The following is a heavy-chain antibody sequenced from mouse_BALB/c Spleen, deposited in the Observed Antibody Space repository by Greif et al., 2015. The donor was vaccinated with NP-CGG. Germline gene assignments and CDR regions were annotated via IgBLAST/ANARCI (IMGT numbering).Heavy chain of an antibody. D-gene: IGHD1-1*02. V-gene: IGHV2-6-7*01. J-gene: IGHJ4*01. CDR1: GFSLTGYG. CDR2: IWGDGST. CDR3: ARHYAHYAMDY. Sequence: QVQLKDSGPGLVAPSQSLSITCTVSGFSLTGYGVNWVRQPPGKGLEWLGMIWGDGSTDYNSALKSRLSISKDNSKSXVFLKMNSLQTDDTARYYCARHYAHYAMDYWGQGTSVTVSS.